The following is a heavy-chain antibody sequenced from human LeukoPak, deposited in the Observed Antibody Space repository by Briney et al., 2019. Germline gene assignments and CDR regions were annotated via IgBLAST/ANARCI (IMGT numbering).Heavy chain of an antibody. V-gene: IGHV4-4*02. D-gene: IGHD3-10*01. CDR1: GGSISSNDW. Sequence: SETLSLTCAVSGGSISSNDWWIWVRQSPEKGLEWIGEIYHDGSTNYNPSLKGRVTISMDKSKNQLSLRLTSVTAADTALYYCAREVESWFGDLLSYFDSWGQGTLVTVSS. J-gene: IGHJ4*02. CDR2: IYHDGST. CDR3: AREVESWFGDLLSYFDS.